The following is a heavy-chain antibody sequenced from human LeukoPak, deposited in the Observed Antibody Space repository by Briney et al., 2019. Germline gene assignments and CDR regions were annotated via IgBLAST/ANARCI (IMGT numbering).Heavy chain of an antibody. CDR3: ARRGYNSGWYYFDY. J-gene: IGHJ4*02. Sequence: SEPLSLPCTVSGGSINCYHWSWSRQSPGKGLEWIGYIYFSGSTSYNPALSSRLIISLDTSKSQFSLKLSSVTAADTAVYYCARRGYNSGWYYFDYWGQGNLVTVSS. CDR2: IYFSGST. CDR1: GGSINCYH. D-gene: IGHD6-19*01. V-gene: IGHV4-59*08.